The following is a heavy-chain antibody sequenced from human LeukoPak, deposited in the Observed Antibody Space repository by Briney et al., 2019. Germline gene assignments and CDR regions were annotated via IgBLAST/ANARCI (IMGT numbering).Heavy chain of an antibody. J-gene: IGHJ5*02. CDR2: ISAYNGNT. D-gene: IGHD1-26*01. Sequence: ASVKVSCKASGYTFTSYGISWVRQAPGQGLEWMGWISAYNGNTNYAQKFQGRVTMTRDTSISTAYMELSRLRSDDTAVYYCARDGTLNWFDPWGQGTLVTVSS. CDR1: GYTFTSYG. V-gene: IGHV1-18*01. CDR3: ARDGTLNWFDP.